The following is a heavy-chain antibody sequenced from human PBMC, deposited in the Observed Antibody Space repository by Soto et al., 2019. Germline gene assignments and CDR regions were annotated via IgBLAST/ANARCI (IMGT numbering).Heavy chain of an antibody. V-gene: IGHV3-15*07. CDR1: GFTFSNAW. CDR2: IKSKADGETT. Sequence: EVQLVESGGGLMKPGGSLRLSCAASGFTFSNAWMNWVRQAPGKGLEWVGRIKSKADGETTDYAAPVKGRFSISRDDSESTRYLEMSSKRSEDTAVYYCTTFPRFDSSGYHYPTRDYWGHGTLVTVSS. CDR3: TTFPRFDSSGYHYPTRDY. D-gene: IGHD3-22*01. J-gene: IGHJ4*01.